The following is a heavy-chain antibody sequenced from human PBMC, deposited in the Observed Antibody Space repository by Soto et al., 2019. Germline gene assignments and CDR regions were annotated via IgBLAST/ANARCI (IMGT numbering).Heavy chain of an antibody. V-gene: IGHV4-31*03. CDR2: IYYSGST. J-gene: IGHJ3*02. CDR3: ARGPLVTGNAFDI. D-gene: IGHD2-21*02. Sequence: PSETLSLTCTVSGGSISSGGYYWSWIRQHPGKGLEWIGYIYYSGSTYYNPSLKSRVTISVDTSKNQFSLKLSSVTAADTAVYYCARGPLVTGNAFDIWGQGTMVTVSS. CDR1: GGSISSGGYY.